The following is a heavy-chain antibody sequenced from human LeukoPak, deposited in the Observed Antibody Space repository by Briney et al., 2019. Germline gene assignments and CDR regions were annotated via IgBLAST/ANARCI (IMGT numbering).Heavy chain of an antibody. CDR1: GGSFSGYY. D-gene: IGHD6-13*01. CDR2: INHSGST. Sequence: SETLSLTCAVYGGSFSGYYWSWIRQPPGKGLEWIGEINHSGSTNYNPSLKSRVTMSVDTSKNQFSLKLSSVTAADTAVYYCARTGYSSSWYYFDYWGQGTLVTVSS. CDR3: ARTGYSSSWYYFDY. J-gene: IGHJ4*02. V-gene: IGHV4-34*01.